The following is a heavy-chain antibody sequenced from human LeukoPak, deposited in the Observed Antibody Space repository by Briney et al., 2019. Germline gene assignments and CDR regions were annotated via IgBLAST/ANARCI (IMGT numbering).Heavy chain of an antibody. CDR1: GFSFGSYA. J-gene: IGHJ4*02. V-gene: IGHV3-30*02. CDR2: IRYDGADT. D-gene: IGHD4-23*01. Sequence: GGSLRLSCAASGFSFGSYAMHWVRQAPGKGLDWVAFIRYDGADTYYADSVKGRFTVSRDNSKNTLYLQMNSLAAEDTALYYCAKEGGGRTFDYWGQGTLVTVSS. CDR3: AKEGGGRTFDY.